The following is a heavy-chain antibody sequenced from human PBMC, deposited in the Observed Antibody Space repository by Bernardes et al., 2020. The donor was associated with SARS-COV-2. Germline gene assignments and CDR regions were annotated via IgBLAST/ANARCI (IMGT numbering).Heavy chain of an antibody. CDR2: IRNDGINK. D-gene: IGHD1-20*01. CDR1: GFTFSSYG. Sequence: LRLSCAASGFTFSSYGMQWVRQAPGKGLEWVAFIRNDGINKYYADSVKGRFTISRDNSKNTLYLQMNSLRTEDTAVYYCAKELNWNHFDYWGQGSPVTVSS. J-gene: IGHJ4*02. V-gene: IGHV3-30*02. CDR3: AKELNWNHFDY.